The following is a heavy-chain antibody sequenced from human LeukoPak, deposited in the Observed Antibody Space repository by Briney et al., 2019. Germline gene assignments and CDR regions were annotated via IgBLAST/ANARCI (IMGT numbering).Heavy chain of an antibody. CDR2: IYYSGST. V-gene: IGHV4-39*01. D-gene: IGHD3-9*01. CDR3: ARGRETYYDILTGYYIRVSWFDP. Sequence: SETLSLTCTVSGGSISSSSYYWGWIRQPPGKGLEWIGSIYYSGSTYYNPSLNSRVTISVDTSKHQFSLKLSSVTAADTAVYYCARGRETYYDILTGYYIRVSWFDPWGQGTLVTVSS. J-gene: IGHJ5*02. CDR1: GGSISSSSYY.